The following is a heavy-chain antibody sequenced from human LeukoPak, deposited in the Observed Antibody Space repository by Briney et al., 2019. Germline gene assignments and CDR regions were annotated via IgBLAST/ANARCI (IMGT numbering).Heavy chain of an antibody. V-gene: IGHV3-7*01. J-gene: IGHJ4*02. CDR1: GFNFGAYW. D-gene: IGHD2-15*01. CDR2: INQDSSEK. Sequence: PGGSLRLSCASSGFNFGAYWVSWVRQAPGKGLEWVANINQDSSEKYYVDSVKGRFTISRDNAKNSLYLQLNTLRPEDTAVYYCVQGWRDNWGQGTLVTVSS. CDR3: VQGWRDN.